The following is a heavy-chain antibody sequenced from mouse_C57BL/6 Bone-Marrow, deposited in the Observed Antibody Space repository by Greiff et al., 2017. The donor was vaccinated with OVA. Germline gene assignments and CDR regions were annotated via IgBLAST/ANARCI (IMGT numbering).Heavy chain of an antibody. J-gene: IGHJ1*03. D-gene: IGHD1-1*01. Sequence: EVQLQQSGPELVKPGASVKISCKASGYSFTGYYMNWVKQSPEKSLEWIGEINPSTGGTTYNQKFKAKATLTVDKSSSTAYMQLKRLTSEESEVYYGARGDYYGSSWDWYFDVWGTGTTVTVSS. CDR1: GYSFTGYY. CDR3: ARGDYYGSSWDWYFDV. V-gene: IGHV1-42*01. CDR2: INPSTGGT.